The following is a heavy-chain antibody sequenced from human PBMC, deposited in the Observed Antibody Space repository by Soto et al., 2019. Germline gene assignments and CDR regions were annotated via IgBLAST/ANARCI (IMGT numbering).Heavy chain of an antibody. J-gene: IGHJ4*02. CDR2: ISSSSSYI. V-gene: IGHV3-21*04. D-gene: IGHD3-22*01. CDR1: GFTFSSYS. CDR3: AKVSRVTMTDY. Sequence: GGSLRLSCAASGFTFSSYSMNWVRQAPGKGLEWVSSISSSSSYIYYADSVKGRLTISRDNSKNTLYLQMNSLRAEDTAVYYCAKVSRVTMTDYWGQGTLVTVSS.